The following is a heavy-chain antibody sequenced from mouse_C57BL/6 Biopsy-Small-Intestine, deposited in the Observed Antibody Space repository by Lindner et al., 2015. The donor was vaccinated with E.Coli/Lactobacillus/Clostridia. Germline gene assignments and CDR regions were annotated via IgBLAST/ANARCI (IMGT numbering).Heavy chain of an antibody. CDR3: ARGQVGEIDF. J-gene: IGHJ3*01. D-gene: IGHD4-1*02. CDR1: GYTFTGYY. CDR2: INPNSGGT. V-gene: IGHV1-85*01. Sequence: SVKVSCKASGYTFTGYYIFWVRQAPGQGLEWMGWINPNSGGTDYTETLQGRVTMTRDTSISTAYMELHNLRSDDTAVYYCARGQVGEIDFWGQGTLVTVSS.